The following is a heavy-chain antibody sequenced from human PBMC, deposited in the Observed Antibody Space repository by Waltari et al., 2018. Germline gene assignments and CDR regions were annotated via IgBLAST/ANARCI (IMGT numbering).Heavy chain of an antibody. J-gene: IGHJ4*02. V-gene: IGHV3-33*01. Sequence: QVQLVESGGGVVQPGRSLRLSCAASGFIFSNYGMHGARQAPGKGLEWVAVVYYDGSTKHYADSVKGRFTISRDNSKNTLNLEMNSLRAEDTAVYFCARCGRGVDSSASCLDHWGQGTLVTVSS. CDR1: GFIFSNYG. D-gene: IGHD1-1*01. CDR3: ARCGRGVDSSASCLDH. CDR2: VYYDGSTK.